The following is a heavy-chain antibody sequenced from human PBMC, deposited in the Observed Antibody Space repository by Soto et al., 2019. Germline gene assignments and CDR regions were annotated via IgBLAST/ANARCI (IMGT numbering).Heavy chain of an antibody. D-gene: IGHD6-19*01. Sequence: QVQLVESGGGLVKPGGCLRLSCAASGFTFSDYYMSWIRQAPGKGLEWISYITSGGDTIYYADSVKGRFTVSRDNAKNSLYLQMNSLRAEDTAVYFCASGLRSAYSSGYPLFADWGQGTLVTVSS. CDR3: ASGLRSAYSSGYPLFAD. J-gene: IGHJ4*02. CDR1: GFTFSDYY. V-gene: IGHV3-11*01. CDR2: ITSGGDTI.